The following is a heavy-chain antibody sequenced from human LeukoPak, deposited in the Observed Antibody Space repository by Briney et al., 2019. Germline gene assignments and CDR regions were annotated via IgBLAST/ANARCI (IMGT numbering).Heavy chain of an antibody. D-gene: IGHD6-19*01. CDR3: ARENQDSSGLDP. V-gene: IGHV4-59*01. J-gene: IGHJ5*02. CDR1: GGSISSYY. CDR2: IYYSGST. Sequence: PSETLSLTCTVSGGSISSYYWSWVRQPPGKGLEWIGYIYYSGSTNYNPSLKSRVTISVDTSKNQFSLKLSSVTAADTAVYYCARENQDSSGLDPWGQGTLVTVSS.